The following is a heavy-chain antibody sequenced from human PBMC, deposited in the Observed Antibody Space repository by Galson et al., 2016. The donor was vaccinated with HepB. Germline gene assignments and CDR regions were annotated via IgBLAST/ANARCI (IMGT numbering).Heavy chain of an antibody. V-gene: IGHV3-30*01. CDR3: TRGLPYSSGWYTDY. J-gene: IGHJ4*02. D-gene: IGHD6-19*01. Sequence: DSVKGRFTISRDNSKNTLYLQMNSLRAEDTAVYYCTRGLPYSSGWYTDYWGQGTLVTVSS.